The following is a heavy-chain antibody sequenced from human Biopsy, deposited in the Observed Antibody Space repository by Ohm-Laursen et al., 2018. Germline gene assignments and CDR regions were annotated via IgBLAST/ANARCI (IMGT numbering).Heavy chain of an antibody. Sequence: SLRLSCSASGFTFSVYAMHWVRQAPGKGLEWVAIIWYDGSSEYYADSVKGRFTISRDNSRNTVYLEMNSLRAEDTAVYFCARDPIVGSKADGMDVWGQGTTVTVSS. V-gene: IGHV3-33*01. D-gene: IGHD1-26*01. CDR1: GFTFSVYA. J-gene: IGHJ6*02. CDR2: IWYDGSSE. CDR3: ARDPIVGSKADGMDV.